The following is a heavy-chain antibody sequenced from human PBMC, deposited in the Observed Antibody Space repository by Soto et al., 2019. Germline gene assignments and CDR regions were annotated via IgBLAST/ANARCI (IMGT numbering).Heavy chain of an antibody. CDR1: GFTFSSYA. V-gene: IGHV3-23*01. Sequence: EVQLLESGGGLVQPGGSLRLSCAASGFTFSSYAMSWVRQAPGKGLEWVSAISGSGGSTYYADSVKGRFTISRDNSKNTLYLQMNSLRAEDTAVYYWARGEAWLAKGCLDYWGQGTLVTVSS. CDR2: ISGSGGST. J-gene: IGHJ4*02. CDR3: ARGEAWLAKGCLDY. D-gene: IGHD6-19*01.